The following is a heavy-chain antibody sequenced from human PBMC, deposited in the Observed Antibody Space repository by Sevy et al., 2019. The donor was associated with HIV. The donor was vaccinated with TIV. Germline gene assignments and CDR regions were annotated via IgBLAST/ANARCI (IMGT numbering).Heavy chain of an antibody. J-gene: IGHJ3*01. CDR1: GGSFSGYY. D-gene: IGHD1-26*01. CDR3: ASGFSGSYRPAFDV. CDR2: INHSGST. Sequence: SETLSLTCAVYGGSFSGYYWSWIRWPPGKGLEWIGEINHSGSTNYNPSLKSRVTISVDTSKNQFSLRLSSVTAADTAVYYCASGFSGSYRPAFDVWGRGTGVTVSS. V-gene: IGHV4-34*01.